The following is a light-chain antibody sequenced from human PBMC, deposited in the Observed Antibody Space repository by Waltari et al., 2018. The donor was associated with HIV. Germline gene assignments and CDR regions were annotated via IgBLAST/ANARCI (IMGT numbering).Light chain of an antibody. V-gene: IGKV1-8*01. CDR2: AAS. CDR3: QQYYSYPPLT. CDR1: QGISSY. J-gene: IGKJ4*01. Sequence: AIRMTQSPSSFPASTGDRVTIPCRARQGISSYLAWYQQKPGKAPKLLIYAASTLQSGVPSRVSGSGSGTDFTLTISCLQSEDFATCYCQQYYSYPPLTFGGGTKVEIK.